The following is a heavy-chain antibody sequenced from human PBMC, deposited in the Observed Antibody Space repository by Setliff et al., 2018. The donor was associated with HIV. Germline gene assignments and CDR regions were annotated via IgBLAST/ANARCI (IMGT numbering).Heavy chain of an antibody. CDR2: INHRGTT. Sequence: SETLSLTCTVSGGSISDNYWSWLRQSPGKGLEWLGYINHRGTTEYNPTLRSRVTISVDTSKNQFSLKLNSVTAADTAVYFCARLEEAVNGGGFDPWGPGTLVTVSS. CDR3: ARLEEAVNGGGFDP. V-gene: IGHV4-59*01. CDR1: GGSISDNY. D-gene: IGHD7-27*01. J-gene: IGHJ5*02.